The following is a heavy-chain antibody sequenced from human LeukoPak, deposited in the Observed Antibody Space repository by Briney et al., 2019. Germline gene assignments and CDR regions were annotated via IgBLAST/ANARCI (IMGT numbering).Heavy chain of an antibody. CDR1: GFSFSDYY. CDR2: ISGTGSII. CDR3: ATRPRRLQY. D-gene: IGHD1-14*01. J-gene: IGHJ4*02. V-gene: IGHV3-11*04. Sequence: GGSLRLSCAASGFSFSDYYMSWIRQAPGKGLEWVSYISGTGSIIYYADSVKGRFTISRDNAKNSLYLQINSLRAEDTAVYYCATRPRRLQYWGQGTLVTVSS.